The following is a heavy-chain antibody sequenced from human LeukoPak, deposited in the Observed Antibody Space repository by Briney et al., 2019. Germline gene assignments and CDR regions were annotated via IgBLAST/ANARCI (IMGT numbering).Heavy chain of an antibody. CDR2: IKSKTDGGTT. D-gene: IGHD4-11*01. J-gene: IGHJ3*02. CDR3: THWAYSTSAFDI. Sequence: PGGSLRLSCAASGFTFSNAWMSWVRQAPGKRLEWVGRIKSKTDGGTTDYAAPVKGRFTISRDDSKNTLYLQMNSLKTEDTAVYYCTHWAYSTSAFDIWGQGTMVTVSS. CDR1: GFTFSNAW. V-gene: IGHV3-15*01.